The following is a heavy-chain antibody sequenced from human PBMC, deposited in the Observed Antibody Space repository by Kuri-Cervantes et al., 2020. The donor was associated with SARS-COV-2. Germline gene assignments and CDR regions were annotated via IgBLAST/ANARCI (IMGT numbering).Heavy chain of an antibody. V-gene: IGHV2-70*11. CDR2: IDWDDDK. CDR1: GFSLSTSGRC. Sequence: SGPTLVKPTQTLTLTCTFSGFSLSTSGRCVSWIRQPPGKALEWLARIDWDDDKYYSTSLKTRLTISKDTSKNQVVLTMTNMDPVDTATYYCARILPDCSSTSCPFDYWGQGTLVTVSS. J-gene: IGHJ4*02. CDR3: ARILPDCSSTSCPFDY. D-gene: IGHD2-2*01.